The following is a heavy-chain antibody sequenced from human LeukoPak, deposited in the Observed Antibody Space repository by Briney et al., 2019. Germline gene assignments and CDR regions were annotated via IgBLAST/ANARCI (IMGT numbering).Heavy chain of an antibody. V-gene: IGHV3-30-3*01. CDR1: GFTFSSYA. CDR3: AKGYDFWSGLPLVG. Sequence: PGGSLRLSCAASGFTFSSYAMHWVRQAPGKGLEWVAVISYDGSNKYYADSVKGRFTISRDNSKNTLYLQMNSLRAEDTAVYYCAKGYDFWSGLPLVGWGQGTLVTVSS. D-gene: IGHD3-3*01. CDR2: ISYDGSNK. J-gene: IGHJ4*02.